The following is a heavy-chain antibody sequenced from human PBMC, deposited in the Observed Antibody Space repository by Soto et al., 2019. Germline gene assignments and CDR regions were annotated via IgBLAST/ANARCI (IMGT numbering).Heavy chain of an antibody. CDR1: GGSISSSSYY. Sequence: SETLSLTCTVSGGSISSSSYYRGWIRQPPGEGLEWIGYIYYSGSTNYNPSLKSRVTISVDTSKNQFSLKLSSVTAADTAVYYCARRGRDPQLRVFDYWGQGTLVTVS. CDR2: IYYSGST. D-gene: IGHD6-6*01. J-gene: IGHJ4*02. CDR3: ARRGRDPQLRVFDY. V-gene: IGHV4-61*05.